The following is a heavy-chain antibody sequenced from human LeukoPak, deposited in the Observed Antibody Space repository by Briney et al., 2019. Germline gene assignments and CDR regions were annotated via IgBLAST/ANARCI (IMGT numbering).Heavy chain of an antibody. CDR2: IYYSGST. V-gene: IGHV4-31*03. CDR1: GGSISSGGYY. D-gene: IGHD3-22*01. CDR3: AKDSPMTINYYDSSGSPDAFDI. Sequence: PSQTLSLTCTVSGGSISSGGYYWSWIRQHPGKGLEWIGYIYYSGSTYYNPSLKSRVTISVDTSKNQFSLKLSSVTAADTAVYYCAKDSPMTINYYDSSGSPDAFDIWGQGTMVTVSS. J-gene: IGHJ3*02.